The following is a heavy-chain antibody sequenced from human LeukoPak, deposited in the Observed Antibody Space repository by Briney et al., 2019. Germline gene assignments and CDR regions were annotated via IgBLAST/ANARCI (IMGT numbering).Heavy chain of an antibody. Sequence: GASVKVSCKASGGTFSSYAISWVRQAPGQGLEWMGGIIPIFGTANYAQKLQGRVTMTTDTSTSTAYMELRSLRSDDTAVYYCARDFQSYYRYFDYWGQGTLVTVSS. CDR2: IIPIFGTA. J-gene: IGHJ4*02. D-gene: IGHD1-26*01. V-gene: IGHV1-69*05. CDR3: ARDFQSYYRYFDY. CDR1: GGTFSSYA.